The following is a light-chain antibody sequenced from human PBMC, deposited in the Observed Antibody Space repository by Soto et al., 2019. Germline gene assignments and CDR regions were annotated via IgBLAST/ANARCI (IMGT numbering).Light chain of an antibody. CDR2: DAS. J-gene: IGKJ4*01. Sequence: EIVLTQSPATLSLSPGERATLSCRASQSVSSSLAWYQQKPGQAPRLLIYDASNRATGIPPRFSGSGSGTDFTLTISSLEPEDFAVYYCQQRSDWSQAFGGVTKVDIK. CDR3: QQRSDWSQA. V-gene: IGKV3-11*01. CDR1: QSVSSS.